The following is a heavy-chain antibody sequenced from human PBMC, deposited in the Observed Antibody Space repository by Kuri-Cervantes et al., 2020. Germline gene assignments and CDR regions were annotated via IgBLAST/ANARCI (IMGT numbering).Heavy chain of an antibody. J-gene: IGHJ4*02. CDR2: IKQDGSEK. CDR3: AKDRAAAGTYLDY. D-gene: IGHD6-13*01. CDR1: GFTFSSYW. V-gene: IGHV3-7*03. Sequence: GESLKISCAASGFTFSSYWMSWVRQAPGKGLEWVANIKQDGSEKYYVDSVKGRFTISRDNAKNSLYLQMNSLRAEDTAVYYCAKDRAAAGTYLDYWGQGTLVTVS.